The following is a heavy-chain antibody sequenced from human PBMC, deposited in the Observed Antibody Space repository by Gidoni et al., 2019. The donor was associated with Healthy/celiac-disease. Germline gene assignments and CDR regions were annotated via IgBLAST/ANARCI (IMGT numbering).Heavy chain of an antibody. CDR2: IIPIFGTA. CDR3: ARARGAVTTSSYGMDV. Sequence: QVPLVQSGAAVKKPGSSVKVSCTASGGTFSSYAISWVRQAPGQGLEWMGGIIPIFGTANYAQKFQGRVTITADESTSTAYMELRSLRSEDTAVYYCARARGAVTTSSYGMDVWGQGTTVTVSS. J-gene: IGHJ6*02. CDR1: GGTFSSYA. D-gene: IGHD4-17*01. V-gene: IGHV1-69*01.